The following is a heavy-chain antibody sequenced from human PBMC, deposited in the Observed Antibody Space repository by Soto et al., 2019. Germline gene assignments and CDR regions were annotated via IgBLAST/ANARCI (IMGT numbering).Heavy chain of an antibody. V-gene: IGHV1-3*01. CDR1: GYTFTSYA. CDR3: ARRDSNPLYYYYGMDV. Sequence: GASVNVSFKASGYTFTSYAMHWVRQAPGQRLEWMGWINAGNGNTKYSQKFQGRVTITRDTSASTAYMELSSLRSEDTAVYYCARRDSNPLYYYYGMDVWGQGTTVTVSS. D-gene: IGHD4-4*01. CDR2: INAGNGNT. J-gene: IGHJ6*02.